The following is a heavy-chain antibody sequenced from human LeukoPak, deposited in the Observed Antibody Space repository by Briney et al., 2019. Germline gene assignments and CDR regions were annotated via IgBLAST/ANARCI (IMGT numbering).Heavy chain of an antibody. CDR2: IYYTGST. Sequence: PSETLSLTCTVSGGSISSYYWSWVRQPPGKGLEWIGNIYYTGSTSYNPSLKSRITISLDTSKNHFSLRLTSVTTADTAVYYCARNGGSYTFDIWGQGTMVTVSS. J-gene: IGHJ3*02. CDR1: GGSISSYY. D-gene: IGHD1-26*01. V-gene: IGHV4-59*01. CDR3: ARNGGSYTFDI.